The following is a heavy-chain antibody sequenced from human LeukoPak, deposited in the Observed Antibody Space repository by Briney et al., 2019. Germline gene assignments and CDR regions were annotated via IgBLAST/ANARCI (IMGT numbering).Heavy chain of an antibody. J-gene: IGHJ3*02. CDR1: GFTFSSYG. D-gene: IGHD3-3*01. CDR2: IWYDGSNK. Sequence: GGSLRLSCAASGFTFSSYGMHWVRQAPGKGLEWVAVIWYDGSNKYYADSVKGRLTISRDNSKNTLYVQMNSLRAEDTAVYYCAKGGTLFGKPFDIWGLGTMVTVSS. V-gene: IGHV3-33*06. CDR3: AKGGTLFGKPFDI.